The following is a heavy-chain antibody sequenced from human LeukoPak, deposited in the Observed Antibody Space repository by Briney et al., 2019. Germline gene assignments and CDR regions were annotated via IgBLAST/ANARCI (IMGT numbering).Heavy chain of an antibody. CDR1: GFTFSRSA. CDR2: IIYSGGAT. CDR3: AKDGHDYDGIEHVYYFDS. D-gene: IGHD3-16*01. V-gene: IGHV3-23*01. J-gene: IGHJ4*02. Sequence: GGSLRLSCAASGFTFSRSAMTWVPQGPGTGLEFVASIIYSGGATYYADSVKGRFTISRDNSKNTLYLQMNSLRAEDTALYYCAKDGHDYDGIEHVYYFDSWGQGTLVTVSS.